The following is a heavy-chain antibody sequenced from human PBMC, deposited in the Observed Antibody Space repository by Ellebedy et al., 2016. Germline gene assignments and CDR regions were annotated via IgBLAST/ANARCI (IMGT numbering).Heavy chain of an antibody. CDR3: ARDTPDGSNWQVDL. CDR1: GFTVSDHY. CDR2: IRNKAKRYTT. Sequence: GGSLRLXXAASGFTVSDHYMDWVRQAPGKGLEWVARIRNKAKRYTTEYAASVRGRFTISREDSQNSLYLQMNSLKSEDTAVYYCARDTPDGSNWQVDLWGRGTLVTVSS. J-gene: IGHJ2*01. D-gene: IGHD5-24*01. V-gene: IGHV3-72*01.